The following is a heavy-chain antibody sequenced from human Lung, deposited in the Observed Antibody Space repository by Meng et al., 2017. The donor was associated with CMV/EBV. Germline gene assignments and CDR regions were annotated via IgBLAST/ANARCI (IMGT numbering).Heavy chain of an antibody. Sequence: GESLKISCAASGFTFSGAAMHWVRLASGKGLEWVGRIRSRLNNYATAYAASVKGRFSISRDDSGHTAYLQMNSLKTEDTAVYYCTTTPRNYESSGYYFMEWSQGTXVTVSS. CDR3: TTTPRNYESSGYYFME. J-gene: IGHJ4*02. CDR2: IRSRLNNYAT. CDR1: GFTFSGAA. V-gene: IGHV3-73*01. D-gene: IGHD3-22*01.